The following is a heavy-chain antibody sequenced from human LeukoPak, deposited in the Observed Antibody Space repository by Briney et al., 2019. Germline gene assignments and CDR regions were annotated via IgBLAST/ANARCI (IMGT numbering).Heavy chain of an antibody. CDR2: IDPRDSYI. V-gene: IGHV5-10-1*01. D-gene: IGHD4/OR15-4a*01. Sequence: GASLKISCKGSGSFFTTYWISWVRQMPGKGLEWMGRIDPRDSYINYSPSLQGHVTISADKSISTAFLQWSSLKASDTAMYYCAKSLGAWFDRWGQGTLVTVSS. CDR3: AKSLGAWFDR. CDR1: GSFFTTYW. J-gene: IGHJ5*02.